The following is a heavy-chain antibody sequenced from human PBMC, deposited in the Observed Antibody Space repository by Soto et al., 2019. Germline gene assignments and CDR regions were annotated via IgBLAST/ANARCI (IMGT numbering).Heavy chain of an antibody. CDR2: VNPTGGSP. CDR3: SRDLSPY. J-gene: IGHJ4*02. V-gene: IGHV1-18*01. Sequence: GASVKVSCKASGYTFTNYAISWVRQAPGQGLEWMVKVNPTGGSPTFGQKFQGRVTVTTDTSTSTVYMELSSLRSDDTAVYYCSRDLSPYWGQGTLVTVSS. D-gene: IGHD3-16*02. CDR1: GYTFTNYA.